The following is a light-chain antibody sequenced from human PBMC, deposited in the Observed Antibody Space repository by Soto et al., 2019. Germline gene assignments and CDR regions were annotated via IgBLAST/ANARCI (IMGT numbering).Light chain of an antibody. CDR2: GAS. J-gene: IGKJ1*01. V-gene: IGKV1-27*01. CDR1: QGISEY. Sequence: DIHMTQSPTSLSASVGDTVTLTCRTSQGISEYLAWYRQKPGKVPKLLIYGASILQSGVPSRFSGRGSGTLFTLTISSLQPEDFATYYCQKYNTASRTFGQGTKVDIK. CDR3: QKYNTASRT.